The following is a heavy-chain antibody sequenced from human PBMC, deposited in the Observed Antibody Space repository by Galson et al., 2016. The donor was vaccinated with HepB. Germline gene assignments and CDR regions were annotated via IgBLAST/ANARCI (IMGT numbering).Heavy chain of an antibody. Sequence: SLRLSCAASGFTFSNYAMHWVRQAPGKGLEWVAIISYDGSNKYYADSVKGRFTFSRDNSKNTLYLQMNSLRAEDTAVYYCVSDRQWLVLDYWGQGTLVTVSS. V-gene: IGHV3-30*04. D-gene: IGHD5-12*01. CDR2: ISYDGSNK. CDR1: GFTFSNYA. CDR3: VSDRQWLVLDY. J-gene: IGHJ4*02.